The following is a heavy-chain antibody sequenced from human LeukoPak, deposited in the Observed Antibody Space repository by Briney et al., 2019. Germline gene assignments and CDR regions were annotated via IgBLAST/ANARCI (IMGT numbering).Heavy chain of an antibody. V-gene: IGHV4-39*07. CDR3: ARGSGAWGVIAAAGTLDY. CDR2: MYYTGTT. J-gene: IGHJ4*02. Sequence: PSETLSLTCTVSGGSLRSTYYWGWIRQPPGKGLEWMGSMYYTGTTYYNPSLKTRVTMSFDTSKNQFSLNLSSVTAADTAVYYCARGSGAWGVIAAAGTLDYWGQGTLVTVSS. D-gene: IGHD6-13*01. CDR1: GGSLRSTYY.